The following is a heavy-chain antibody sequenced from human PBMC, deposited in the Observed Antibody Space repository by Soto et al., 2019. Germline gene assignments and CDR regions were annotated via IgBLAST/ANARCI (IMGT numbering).Heavy chain of an antibody. Sequence: EVQLLESGGGLVQPGGSLRLSCAASGFTFSSYAMSWVRQAPGKGLEWVSAISGSGGSTYYADSVKGRFTISRDNSKTTRYLQMNSLRAEDTAVYYCAKDSGGLIWFDPWGQGTLVTVSS. V-gene: IGHV3-23*01. D-gene: IGHD2-8*01. CDR2: ISGSGGST. CDR3: AKDSGGLIWFDP. J-gene: IGHJ5*02. CDR1: GFTFSSYA.